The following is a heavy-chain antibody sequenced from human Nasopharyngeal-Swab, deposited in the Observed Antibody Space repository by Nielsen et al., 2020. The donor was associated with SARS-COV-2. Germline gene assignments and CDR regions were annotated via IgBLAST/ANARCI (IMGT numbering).Heavy chain of an antibody. CDR2: IYYSGST. Sequence: SETLSLTCTVSGGSISSSSYYWGWIRQPPGKGLEWIGSIYYSGSTYYNPSLKSRVTISVDTSKNQFSLKLSSVTAADTAVYYCARQEGGLLDYWGQGTLVTVSS. D-gene: IGHD3-16*01. J-gene: IGHJ4*02. CDR3: ARQEGGLLDY. CDR1: GGSISSSSYY. V-gene: IGHV4-39*01.